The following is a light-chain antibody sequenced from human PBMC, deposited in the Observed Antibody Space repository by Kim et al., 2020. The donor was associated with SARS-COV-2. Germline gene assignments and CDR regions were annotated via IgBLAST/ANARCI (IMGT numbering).Light chain of an antibody. CDR2: DAS. J-gene: IGKJ3*01. V-gene: IGKV3-11*01. CDR3: QQRAHSPAT. Sequence: PGERATLSCRASQSVRSYLPWYQQKPDQAPRLLIYDASIRATAITARLSASGSGTDFTLTISSISHEDFAVYYCQQRAHSPATFGPGTKVD. CDR1: QSVRSY.